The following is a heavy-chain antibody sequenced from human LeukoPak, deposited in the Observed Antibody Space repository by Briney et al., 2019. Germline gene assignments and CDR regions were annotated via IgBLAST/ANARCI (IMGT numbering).Heavy chain of an antibody. CDR1: DGSISGNY. Sequence: PSETLFLTCTVSDGSISGNYWSWIRQPPGKGLEWIGYVYKSGRTNYNPSLKSRATISGDTSKNQFSLNLSSVTAADTAVYYCARVSYYDFWPYDMDVWGQGTTVTVSS. V-gene: IGHV4-59*01. CDR2: VYKSGRT. J-gene: IGHJ6*02. CDR3: ARVSYYDFWPYDMDV. D-gene: IGHD3-3*01.